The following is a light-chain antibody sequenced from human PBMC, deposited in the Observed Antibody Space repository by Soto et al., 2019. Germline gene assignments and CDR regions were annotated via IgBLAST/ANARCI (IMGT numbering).Light chain of an antibody. CDR1: SSNIGSNY. V-gene: IGLV1-47*01. CDR2: RNN. CDR3: AALDDTLSGVV. J-gene: IGLJ2*01. Sequence: QSVLTQAPSASGTPGQRVNISCSGSSSNIGSNYVYWYQQLPGTAPKLLIYRNNQRPSGVPDRFSGSKSGTSASLAISGLRSEDEADYYCAALDDTLSGVVFGGGTKVTVL.